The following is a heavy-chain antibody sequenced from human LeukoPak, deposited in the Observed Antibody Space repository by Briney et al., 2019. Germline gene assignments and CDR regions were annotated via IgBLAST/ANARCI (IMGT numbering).Heavy chain of an antibody. CDR3: AKDGSGVLTPLPFDY. Sequence: GGALXXSCAAPGFPFSSDXMSWGRXGXXQXVXGGXSISAGDTRTYYIDSVKGRFTISRDNSKNTLYLRMNSLRAEDTAVYYCAKDGSGVLTPLPFDYWGQGTLVTVSS. V-gene: IGHV3-23*01. J-gene: IGHJ4*02. CDR2: ISAGDTRT. CDR1: GFPFSSDX. D-gene: IGHD3-3*01.